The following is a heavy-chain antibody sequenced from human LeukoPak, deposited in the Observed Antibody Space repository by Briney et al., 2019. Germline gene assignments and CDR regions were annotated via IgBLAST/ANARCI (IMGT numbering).Heavy chain of an antibody. V-gene: IGHV3-53*01. CDR2: IYSGGST. D-gene: IGHD3-16*02. CDR1: GFTVSSNY. Sequence: GGSLRLSCAASGFTVSSNYMSWVRQAPGKGLEWVSVIYSGGSTYYADSVKGRFTISRDNSKNTLYLQMNSLRAEDTAVYYCGSGGGVYRPPYYYRDVGATGPRVTFSS. CDR3: GSGGGVYRPPYYYRDV. J-gene: IGHJ6*03.